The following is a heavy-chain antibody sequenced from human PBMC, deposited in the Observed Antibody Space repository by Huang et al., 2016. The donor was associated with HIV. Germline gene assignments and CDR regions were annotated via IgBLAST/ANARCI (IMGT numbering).Heavy chain of an antibody. J-gene: IGHJ6*02. D-gene: IGHD3-16*02. V-gene: IGHV1-18*04. CDR1: DYTFTKYG. Sequence: QVHLVQSGVDVKKPGASVKVSCKASDYTFTKYGVSWVRQAPGQGLEWMGWINTYNGNTNYAKKFQGRVTMTTDKSTNTAYMELGSLRYDDTAVYYCARDRVPAVRYYYGMDVWGQGTTVTVTS. CDR3: ARDRVPAVRYYYGMDV. CDR2: INTYNGNT.